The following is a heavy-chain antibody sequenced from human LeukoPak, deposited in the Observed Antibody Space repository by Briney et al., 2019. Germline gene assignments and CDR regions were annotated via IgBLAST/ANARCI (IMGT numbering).Heavy chain of an antibody. V-gene: IGHV3-23*01. CDR1: GFTFSIYT. D-gene: IGHD6-19*01. CDR3: ARESGYTSGWYVGYFDY. J-gene: IGHJ4*02. Sequence: GGSLRLSCATSGFTFSIYTMTWVRQSPGKGLEWVSGISGSGDGTYYADPVKGRFTISRDNSKNTLYLQMNSLRAEDTAVYYCARESGYTSGWYVGYFDYWGQGTQVTVSS. CDR2: ISGSGDGT.